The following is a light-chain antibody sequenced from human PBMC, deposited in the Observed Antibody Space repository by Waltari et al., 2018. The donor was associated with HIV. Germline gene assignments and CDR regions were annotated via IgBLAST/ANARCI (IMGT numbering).Light chain of an antibody. CDR1: QSVGSY. Sequence: EIVLTQSLATLSLSPGERATLSCRASQSVGSYLGWYQQKPGQAPRLLIYDASNRATDIPARFSGSGSGTDFTLTISSLEPEDVAVYYCQQRSDWPRTFGGGTKVEIK. J-gene: IGKJ4*02. CDR3: QQRSDWPRT. V-gene: IGKV3-11*01. CDR2: DAS.